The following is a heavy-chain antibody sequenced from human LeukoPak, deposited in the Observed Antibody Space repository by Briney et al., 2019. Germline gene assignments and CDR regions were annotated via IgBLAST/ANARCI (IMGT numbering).Heavy chain of an antibody. V-gene: IGHV4-59*01. CDR3: AREVIVVVPHYYYYMDV. Sequence: SETLSLTCTVSGGPLSSYYWSWIRPPPGKGLEWVGYIYHSGSTTYNPTLKTRVTISVDTSKNQCSMKLSSVTAADTAVSYCAREVIVVVPHYYYYMDVWGKGTTVTVSS. CDR2: IYHSGST. J-gene: IGHJ6*03. D-gene: IGHD2-2*01. CDR1: GGPLSSYY.